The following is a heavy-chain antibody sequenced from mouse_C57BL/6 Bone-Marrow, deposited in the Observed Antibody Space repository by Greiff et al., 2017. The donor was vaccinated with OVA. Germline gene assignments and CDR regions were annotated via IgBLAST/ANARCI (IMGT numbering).Heavy chain of an antibody. J-gene: IGHJ2*01. Sequence: VQLQQPGPELVKPGASVKLSCKASGYTFTSYDINWVKQRPGQGLEWIGWIYPRDGSTKYNGKFKGKATLTVATSSSTAYMALHSLTCEDSAVYFGARHRIYYYGSSYCDYWGQGTTLTVSS. V-gene: IGHV1-85*01. CDR3: ARHRIYYYGSSYCDY. CDR2: IYPRDGST. CDR1: GYTFTSYD. D-gene: IGHD1-1*01.